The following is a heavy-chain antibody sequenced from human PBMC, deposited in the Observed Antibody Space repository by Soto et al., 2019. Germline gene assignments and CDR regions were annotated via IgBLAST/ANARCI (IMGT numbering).Heavy chain of an antibody. Sequence: QVQLVESGGGVVQPGRSLRLSCAASGFTFSSYAMHWVRQAPGKGLEWVAVISYDGSNKYYADSVKGRFTISRDNSKNTLYVQMNSLRAKDTAGYYGAGFDCGAGCYGDSAFDIWGQGTMVTVSS. D-gene: IGHD2-21*01. J-gene: IGHJ3*02. CDR3: AGFDCGAGCYGDSAFDI. CDR2: ISYDGSNK. CDR1: GFTFSSYA. V-gene: IGHV3-30-3*01.